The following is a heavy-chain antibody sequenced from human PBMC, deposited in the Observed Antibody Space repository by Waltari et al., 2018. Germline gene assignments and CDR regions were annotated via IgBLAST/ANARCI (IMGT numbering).Heavy chain of an antibody. CDR3: AKPHPTYDFWSGYSIDY. Sequence: EVQLLESGGGLVQPGGSLRLSCAAAGFTFIIYAMSWVPQAPGKGLEWVSGISGSGGSTYYADSVKGRFTISRDNSKNTLYLQMNSLRAEDTAVYYCAKPHPTYDFWSGYSIDYWGQGTLVTVSS. D-gene: IGHD3-3*01. J-gene: IGHJ4*02. V-gene: IGHV3-23*01. CDR2: ISGSGGST. CDR1: GFTFIIYA.